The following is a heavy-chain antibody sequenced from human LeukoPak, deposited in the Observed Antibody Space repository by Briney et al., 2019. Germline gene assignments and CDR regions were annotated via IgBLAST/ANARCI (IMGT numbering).Heavy chain of an antibody. V-gene: IGHV3-48*03. CDR1: EFTFTSYE. CDR2: ISSSGSTI. CDR3: ARGRGYCSGGSCYSAYFDY. D-gene: IGHD2-15*01. Sequence: PGGSLRLSCAASEFTFTSYEMNWVRQAPGKGLEWVSYISSSGSTIYYADSVKGRFTISRDNAKNSLYLQMNSLRAEDTAVYYCARGRGYCSGGSCYSAYFDYWGQGTLVTVSS. J-gene: IGHJ4*02.